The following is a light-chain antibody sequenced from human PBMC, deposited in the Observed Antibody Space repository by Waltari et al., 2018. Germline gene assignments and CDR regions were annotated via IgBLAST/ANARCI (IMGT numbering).Light chain of an antibody. J-gene: IGKJ1*01. V-gene: IGKV1-5*03. CDR3: QQYKSYPWT. CDR1: QTLNIW. Sequence: DIQMTQSPSTLSASVGDRLTITCRASQTLNIWLAWYQQTPGKAPNLLIYKASTLDSGVPSRFSGSGSGTEFTLTINSLQPDDLATYYCQQYKSYPWTFGQGTKVEIK. CDR2: KAS.